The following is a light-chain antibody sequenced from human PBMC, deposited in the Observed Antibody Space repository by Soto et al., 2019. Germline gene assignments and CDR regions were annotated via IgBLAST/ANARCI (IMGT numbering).Light chain of an antibody. V-gene: IGKV1-39*01. Sequence: DIQMTQSPSSLSASVVDRVTITCRASQSISSYLNWYQQKPGKAPKLLIYAASSLQSGVPSRFSGSGYGTDFTLPISSLQPDDFATYYCQQSYSTPLTVGGGTKVEI. J-gene: IGKJ4*01. CDR1: QSISSY. CDR2: AAS. CDR3: QQSYSTPLT.